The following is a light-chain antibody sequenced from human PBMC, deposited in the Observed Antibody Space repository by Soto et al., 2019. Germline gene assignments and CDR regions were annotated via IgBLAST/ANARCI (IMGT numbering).Light chain of an antibody. J-gene: IGLJ2*01. CDR2: EVN. V-gene: IGLV2-23*02. CDR1: SSDVGSYNL. Sequence: QSVLTQPASVSGSPGQSITISCTGTSSDVGSYNLVSWYQHHPGKAPRLMIYEVNKRPSGVSDRFSGSKSGNTASLTISGLQAEDEADYYCCSYVVDGTYVVFGGGTKLTVL. CDR3: CSYVVDGTYVV.